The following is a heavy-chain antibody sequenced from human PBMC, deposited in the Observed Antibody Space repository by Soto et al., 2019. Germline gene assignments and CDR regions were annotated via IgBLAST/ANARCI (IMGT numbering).Heavy chain of an antibody. V-gene: IGHV1-46*04. J-gene: IGHJ4*02. Sequence: GASAKVSFRASSYTFTSYYMHLVGQAPRQALEWMGMISPSGGSTSYAQKLQGRVTMTRATSTSTVYMELSSLRSEDTAVYYCARNQGPIGYCSGGRCYSHFDYWGQGTLVTVSS. CDR1: SYTFTSYY. CDR3: ARNQGPIGYCSGGRCYSHFDY. D-gene: IGHD2-15*01. CDR2: ISPSGGST.